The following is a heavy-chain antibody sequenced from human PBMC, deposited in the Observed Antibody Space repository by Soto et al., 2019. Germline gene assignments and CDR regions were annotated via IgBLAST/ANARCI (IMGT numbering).Heavy chain of an antibody. CDR3: ARVIPGAEAWFDH. CDR2: ISAYTDDP. Sequence: QGQLVQSGAEVKKPGASVNVSCTASGNPFTNFGVTWVRQAPGQGLKWMGWISAYTDDPNYAQKFQGRVTMTIDTATSTAYLDRRSLTSEDTAVYYCARVIPGAEAWFDHWGQGTLVTVSS. D-gene: IGHD2-2*01. J-gene: IGHJ5*02. CDR1: GNPFTNFG. V-gene: IGHV1-18*01.